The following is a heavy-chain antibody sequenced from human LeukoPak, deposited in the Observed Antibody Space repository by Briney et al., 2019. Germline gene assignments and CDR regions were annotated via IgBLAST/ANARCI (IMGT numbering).Heavy chain of an antibody. CDR1: GGSISSSSYY. CDR3: ARGLYYYDSSGYYAPIDY. V-gene: IGHV4-39*07. J-gene: IGHJ4*02. CDR2: IYHSGST. D-gene: IGHD3-22*01. Sequence: SETLSLTCTVSGGSISSSSYYWGWIRQPPGKGLEWIGYIYHSGSTYYNPSLKSRVTISVDRSKNQFSLKLSSVTAADTAVYYCARGLYYYDSSGYYAPIDYWGQGTLVTVSS.